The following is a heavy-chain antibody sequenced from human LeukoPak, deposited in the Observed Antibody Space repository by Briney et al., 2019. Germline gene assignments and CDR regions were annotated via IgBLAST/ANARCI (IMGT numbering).Heavy chain of an antibody. V-gene: IGHV1-18*01. Sequence: ASVKVSCKASGYTFTIYGISWVRQAPGQGLEWMGWISAYNGNTNYAQKLHGRVTMTTDPSTSTAHMAVSSLTSDGTARYYCGRGGHSGSFYSYYMDVWGKGTTVTVSS. CDR3: GRGGHSGSFYSYYMDV. J-gene: IGHJ6*03. CDR2: ISAYNGNT. CDR1: GYTFTIYG. D-gene: IGHD1-26*01.